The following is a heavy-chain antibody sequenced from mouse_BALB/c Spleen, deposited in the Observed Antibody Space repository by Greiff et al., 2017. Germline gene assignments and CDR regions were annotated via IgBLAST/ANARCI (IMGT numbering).Heavy chain of an antibody. CDR1: GFTFSSYT. CDR2: ISNGGGST. V-gene: IGHV5-12-2*01. CDR3: ARQEGRLNWFAY. J-gene: IGHJ3*01. Sequence: EVQLVESGGGLVQPGGSLKLSCAASGFTFSSYTMSWVRQTPEKRLEWVAYISNGGGSTYYPDTVKGRFTISRDNAKNTLYLQMSSLKSEDTAMYYCARQEGRLNWFAYWGQGTLVTVSA.